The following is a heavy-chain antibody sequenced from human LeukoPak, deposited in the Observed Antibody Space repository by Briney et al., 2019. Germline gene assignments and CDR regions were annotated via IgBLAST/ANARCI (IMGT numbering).Heavy chain of an antibody. V-gene: IGHV4-39*01. Sequence: SETLSLTCTVSGGSISSSGYYWGWIRQPPGKGLEWTASIYYSGSTYYNLSLKSRVTISVDTSKNQLSLKLSSLTAADTAVYYCARHEYSGSYYGLSWFDPWGQGTLVTVSS. J-gene: IGHJ5*02. CDR2: IYYSGST. CDR3: ARHEYSGSYYGLSWFDP. CDR1: GGSISSSGYY. D-gene: IGHD1-26*01.